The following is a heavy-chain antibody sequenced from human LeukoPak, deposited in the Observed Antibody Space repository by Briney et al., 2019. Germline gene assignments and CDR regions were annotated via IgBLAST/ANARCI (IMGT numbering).Heavy chain of an antibody. J-gene: IGHJ4*02. D-gene: IGHD6-19*01. CDR2: INSDGSST. V-gene: IGHV3-74*01. Sequence: GGSLRLSCAASGFTISSYWMHWVRQAPGKGLVWVSRINSDGSSTSYADSVKGRFTISRDNAKNTLYLQMNSLRAEDTAVYYCARAHSSGPYFDYWGPGTLVTVSS. CDR1: GFTISSYW. CDR3: ARAHSSGPYFDY.